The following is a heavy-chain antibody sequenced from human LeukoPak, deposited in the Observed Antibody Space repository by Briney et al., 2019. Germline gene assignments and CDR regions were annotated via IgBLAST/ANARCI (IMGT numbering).Heavy chain of an antibody. Sequence: SETLSLTCAVYGGSFSGYYWSWIRQPPGKGLEWIGEINHSGSTNYNPSLKSRVTISVDTSKNQFSLKLSFVTAADTAVYYCARGRGWSPRSLFLDYWGQGTLVTVSS. D-gene: IGHD6-19*01. CDR2: INHSGST. CDR3: ARGRGWSPRSLFLDY. V-gene: IGHV4-34*01. CDR1: GGSFSGYY. J-gene: IGHJ4*02.